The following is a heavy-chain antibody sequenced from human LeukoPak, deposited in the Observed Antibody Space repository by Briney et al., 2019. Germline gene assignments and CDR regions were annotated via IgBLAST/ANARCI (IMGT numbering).Heavy chain of an antibody. CDR1: GFTFSGSA. CDR3: TSLPIAAAGTRDY. V-gene: IGHV3-73*01. D-gene: IGHD6-13*01. CDR2: IRSKANSYAT. J-gene: IGHJ4*02. Sequence: PGGSLKLSCAASGFTFSGSAMHWVRQASGKGLEWVGRIRSKANSYATAYAASVKGRFTISRDDSKNTAYLQMNSLKTEDTAVYYCTSLPIAAAGTRDYWGQGTLVTVSS.